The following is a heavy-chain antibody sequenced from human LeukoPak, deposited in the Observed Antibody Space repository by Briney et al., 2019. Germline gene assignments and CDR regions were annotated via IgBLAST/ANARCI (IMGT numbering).Heavy chain of an antibody. CDR3: ARGLYTMIRRVIIY. CDR2: MNPNSGNT. J-gene: IGHJ4*02. CDR1: GYTFTSYD. D-gene: IGHD3-10*01. Sequence: ASVKVSCKASGYTFTSYDINWVRQATGQGLEWMGWMNPNSGNTGYAQKFQGRVTMTRNTSISTAYMELSSLRSEDTAVYYCARGLYTMIRRVIIYWGQGTLVTVSS. V-gene: IGHV1-8*01.